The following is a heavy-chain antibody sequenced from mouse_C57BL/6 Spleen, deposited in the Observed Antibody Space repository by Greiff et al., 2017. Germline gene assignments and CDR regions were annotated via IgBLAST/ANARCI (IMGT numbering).Heavy chain of an antibody. Sequence: QVQLQQPGAELVMPGASVKLSCKASGYTFTSYWMHWVKQRPGQGLEWIGEIDPSDSYTNYNQKFKGKSTLTVDKSSSTAYMQLSSLTSEDSAVYYCARRWVYGNYAMDYWGQGTSGTVSS. V-gene: IGHV1-69*01. CDR3: ARRWVYGNYAMDY. CDR2: IDPSDSYT. J-gene: IGHJ4*01. D-gene: IGHD2-1*01. CDR1: GYTFTSYW.